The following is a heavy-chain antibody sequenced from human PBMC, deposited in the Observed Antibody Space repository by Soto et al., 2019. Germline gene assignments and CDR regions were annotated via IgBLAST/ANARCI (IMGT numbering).Heavy chain of an antibody. CDR3: ARDGQGTYYDILTGAAYYYYGMDV. V-gene: IGHV3-33*01. D-gene: IGHD3-9*01. J-gene: IGHJ6*02. CDR1: GFTFSSYG. CDR2: IWYDGSNK. Sequence: PGGSLRLSCAASGFTFSSYGMHWVRQAPGKGLEWVAVIWYDGSNKYYADSVKGRFTISRDNSKNTLYLQMSSLRAEDTAVYYCARDGQGTYYDILTGAAYYYYGMDVWGQGTTVTVSS.